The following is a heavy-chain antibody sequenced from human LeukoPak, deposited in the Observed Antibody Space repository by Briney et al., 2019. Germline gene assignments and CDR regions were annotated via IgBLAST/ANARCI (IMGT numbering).Heavy chain of an antibody. J-gene: IGHJ6*03. V-gene: IGHV1-69*05. Sequence: ASVKVSCKASGGTFSSYAISWVRQAPGQGLEWMGGIIPIFGTANYAQKFQGRVTITTDESTSTAYMELSSLRSEDTAVYYCARDRGSFLEWLGPYYYYMDVWGKGTTVTVSS. CDR2: IIPIFGTA. CDR3: ARDRGSFLEWLGPYYYYMDV. CDR1: GGTFSSYA. D-gene: IGHD3-3*01.